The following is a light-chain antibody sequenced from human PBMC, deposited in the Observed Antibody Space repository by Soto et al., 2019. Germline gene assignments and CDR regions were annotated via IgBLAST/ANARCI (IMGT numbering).Light chain of an antibody. J-gene: IGKJ3*01. V-gene: IGKV1-16*02. CDR2: GAS. CDR3: QQYKGHPFT. CDR1: EDINNN. Sequence: DIQMTQSPSSLSASVGDRVTITCRASEDINNNLAWFQQKPGKPPKSLIYGASSLQSGVSSEFSGSGSGTDFTLTISNLQPEDFATYYCQQYKGHPFTFGPGTKVEI.